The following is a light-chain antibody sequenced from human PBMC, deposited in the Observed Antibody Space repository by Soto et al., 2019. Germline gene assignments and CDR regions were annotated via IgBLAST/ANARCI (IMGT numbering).Light chain of an antibody. CDR3: QQRSNSPLT. J-gene: IGKJ4*01. CDR2: DAS. V-gene: IGKV3-11*01. Sequence: EIVLTQSPATLSLSPGERATLSCRASQSVSSYLAWYQQKPGQAPRLLIYDASNRATGIPARFSGSGSGTDFSVTISSLAPEDFAVYYCQQRSNSPLTFGGGTKVEIK. CDR1: QSVSSY.